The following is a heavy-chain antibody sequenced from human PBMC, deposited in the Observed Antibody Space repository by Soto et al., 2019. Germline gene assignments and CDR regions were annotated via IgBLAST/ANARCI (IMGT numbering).Heavy chain of an antibody. Sequence: PSETXSLTCTFSGGSITCYLWSWIRQTPGKGLDWIGSISFSGATYSNPSLKGRAALSVDTSENHLSLTLNSVTSADTAVYLCERDRRDAYTRYFDFWGQGNQVTVSS. V-gene: IGHV4-59*01. CDR1: GGSITCYL. J-gene: IGHJ4*02. CDR3: ERDRRDAYTRYFDF. CDR2: ISFSGAT. D-gene: IGHD2-15*01.